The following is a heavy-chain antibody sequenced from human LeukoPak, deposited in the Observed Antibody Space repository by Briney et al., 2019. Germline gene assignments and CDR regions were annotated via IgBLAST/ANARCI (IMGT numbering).Heavy chain of an antibody. V-gene: IGHV3-23*01. J-gene: IGHJ6*02. CDR2: ISGSGGST. D-gene: IGHD6-19*01. CDR1: GFTFSSYA. Sequence: GGSLRLSCAASGFTFSSYAMSWVRQAPGKGLEWVSAISGSGGSTYYADPVKGRFTISRDNSKNTLYLQMNSLRAEDTAVYYCAKGSSGWHYYYYGMDVWGQGTTVTVSS. CDR3: AKGSSGWHYYYYGMDV.